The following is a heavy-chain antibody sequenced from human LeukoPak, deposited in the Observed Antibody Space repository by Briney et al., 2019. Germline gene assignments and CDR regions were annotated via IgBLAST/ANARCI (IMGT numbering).Heavy chain of an antibody. CDR2: IFPSGGEI. V-gene: IGHV3-23*01. J-gene: IGHJ4*02. Sequence: GGSLRLSCAASGFTFSTFAMVWVRQPPGKGLEWVSSIFPSGGEIHYADSVRGRFTISKDNSKSTLSLQMSSLRAEDTAIYYCATYRQVLLPFESWGQGTLVTVSS. CDR1: GFTFSTFA. D-gene: IGHD2-8*02. CDR3: ATYRQVLLPFES.